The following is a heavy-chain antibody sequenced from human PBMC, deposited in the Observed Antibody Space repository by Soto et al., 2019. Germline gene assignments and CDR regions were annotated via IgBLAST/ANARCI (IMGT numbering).Heavy chain of an antibody. CDR1: GGSISSGDYY. V-gene: IGHV4-30-4*01. CDR3: VRGSYCSGGSCYQAPVID. CDR2: IYYSGST. D-gene: IGHD2-15*01. J-gene: IGHJ4*02. Sequence: QVQLQESGPGLVKPSQTLSLTCTVSGGSISSGDYYWSWIRQPPGKGLEWIGYIYYSGSTYYNPSLKSRVTISVDTSKNQFSLKLSSVTAADTAVYYCVRGSYCSGGSCYQAPVIDWGQGTLVTVSS.